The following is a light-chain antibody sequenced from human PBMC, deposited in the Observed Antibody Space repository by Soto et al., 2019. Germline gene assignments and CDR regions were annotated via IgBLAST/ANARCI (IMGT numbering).Light chain of an antibody. CDR3: QQYNNWPPIT. CDR1: QTISSW. V-gene: IGKV1-5*03. Sequence: DIQMTQSPSTLSGSVGDRVTITCRASQTISSWLAWYQQKPGKAPKLLIYKASTLKSGVPSRFSGRRSGTQFTLTINGLQPEDFAVYYCQQYNNWPPITFGQGTRLEI. CDR2: KAS. J-gene: IGKJ5*01.